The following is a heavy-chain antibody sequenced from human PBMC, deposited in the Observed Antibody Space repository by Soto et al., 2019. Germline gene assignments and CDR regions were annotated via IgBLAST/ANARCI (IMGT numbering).Heavy chain of an antibody. J-gene: IGHJ4*02. CDR1: GLSLSSYW. CDR3: ARVGATTWY. CDR2: VNSDGSIT. V-gene: IGHV3-74*01. Sequence: GSLRLSCGDAGLSLSSYWMPWVRQAPGKGLVWVSRVNSDGSITNYADAVKGRFTISRDNAKNTLYLQMDGLRAEDKAVYYCARVGATTWYWGQGTLVTVSS. D-gene: IGHD1-26*01.